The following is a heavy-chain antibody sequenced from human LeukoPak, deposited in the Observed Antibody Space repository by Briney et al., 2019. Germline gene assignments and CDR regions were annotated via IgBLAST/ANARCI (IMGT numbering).Heavy chain of an antibody. V-gene: IGHV3-21*01. J-gene: IGHJ6*02. CDR3: ARVGGWLRSYYGMDV. D-gene: IGHD5-12*01. CDR2: ISSSSSYI. Sequence: PGGSLRLSCAASGFTFSSYSMNWVRQAPGKGLEWVSSISSSSSYIYYADSVKGRFTISRDNAKNSLYLQMNSLRAEDTAVYYCARVGGWLRSYYGMDVWGQGTTVTVSS. CDR1: GFTFSSYS.